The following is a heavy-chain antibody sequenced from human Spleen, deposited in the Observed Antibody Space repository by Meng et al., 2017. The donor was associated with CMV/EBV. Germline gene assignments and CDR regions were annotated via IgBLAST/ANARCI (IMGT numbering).Heavy chain of an antibody. J-gene: IGHJ4*02. CDR1: GFTFSSYS. D-gene: IGHD2-15*01. V-gene: IGHV3-23*01. Sequence: GESLKISCAASGFTFSSYSMSWVRQAPGKGLKWVSAISGSGGSTYYADSVKGRFTISRDNSKNTLYLQMNSLRAEDTAVYYCANQLHVVGAWVFDYWGQGTLVTVSS. CDR2: ISGSGGST. CDR3: ANQLHVVGAWVFDY.